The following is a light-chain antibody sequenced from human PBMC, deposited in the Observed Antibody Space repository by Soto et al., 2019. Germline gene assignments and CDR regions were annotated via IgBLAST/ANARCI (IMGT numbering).Light chain of an antibody. V-gene: IGLV2-14*01. CDR3: SSYTSSSSLL. Sequence: QSTLTQPASVSGSTGQSITISCTGASSDVGSYNYVSWYQQYPGKAPKLMLFEVSARPSGVSNRFSGSKSGNTASLTISGLQAEDEADYYCSSYTSSSSLLFGTGTKV. J-gene: IGLJ1*01. CDR2: EVS. CDR1: SSDVGSYNY.